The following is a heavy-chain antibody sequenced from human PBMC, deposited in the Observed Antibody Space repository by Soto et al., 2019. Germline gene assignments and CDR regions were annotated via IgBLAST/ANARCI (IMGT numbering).Heavy chain of an antibody. V-gene: IGHV3-53*01. Sequence: GGSLRLSCSASVFTVSSNYMSWCRQAPGKGLEWVSVIYSGGSTYCADSVKGRFTISRDNSKNTLYLQMNSLRAEDTAVYYCARGTYYYDSSGYPRYYYYGMDVWGQGTTVTVSS. D-gene: IGHD3-22*01. CDR1: VFTVSSNY. J-gene: IGHJ6*02. CDR2: IYSGGST. CDR3: ARGTYYYDSSGYPRYYYYGMDV.